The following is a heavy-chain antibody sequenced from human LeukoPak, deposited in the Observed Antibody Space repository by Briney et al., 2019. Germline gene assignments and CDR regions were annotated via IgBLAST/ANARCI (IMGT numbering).Heavy chain of an antibody. D-gene: IGHD6-13*01. V-gene: IGHV3-23*01. CDR2: ISGSGGST. J-gene: IGHJ4*02. CDR3: AKRGHSSSWYYGFDY. Sequence: GGSLRLSCAASGFTFSSYAMSWVRQAPGKGLEWVSAISGSGGSTYYADSVKGRFTISRDNSKNTLYLQMNSLRAEDTAVYYCAKRGHSSSWYYGFDYWGQGTLVTVSS. CDR1: GFTFSSYA.